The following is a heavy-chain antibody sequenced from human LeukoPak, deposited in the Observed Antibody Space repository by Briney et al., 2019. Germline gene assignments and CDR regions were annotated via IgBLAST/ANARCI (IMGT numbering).Heavy chain of an antibody. Sequence: GGSLRLSCAASGFTFSSYGMHWVRQAPGKGLEWVAVISYDGSNKYYADTVKGRFTISRDNSKNTLYLQMNSLRAEDTAVYYCAKDRAGYSSGGGFDYWGQGTLVTVSS. CDR2: ISYDGSNK. J-gene: IGHJ4*02. D-gene: IGHD6-19*01. CDR1: GFTFSSYG. CDR3: AKDRAGYSSGGGFDY. V-gene: IGHV3-30*18.